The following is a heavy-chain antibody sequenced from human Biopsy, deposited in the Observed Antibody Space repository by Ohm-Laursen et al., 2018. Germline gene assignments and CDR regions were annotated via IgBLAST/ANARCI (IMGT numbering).Heavy chain of an antibody. D-gene: IGHD2/OR15-2a*01. CDR2: IYYSGST. CDR3: ARATNSTGWPYYYFYGMDV. Sequence: PSDTLSLTCAVSGGSIGSDYWSWIRQTPGKGLEWIGYIYYSGSTNYNPSLKSRVTISVDTSKNQFSLGLNSVTAADTAVYYCARATNSTGWPYYYFYGMDVWGQGTTVTVSS. J-gene: IGHJ6*02. V-gene: IGHV4-59*07. CDR1: GGSIGSDY.